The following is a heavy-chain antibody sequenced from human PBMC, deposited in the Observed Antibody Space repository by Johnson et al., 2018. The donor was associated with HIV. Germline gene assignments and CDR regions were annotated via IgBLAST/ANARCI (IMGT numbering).Heavy chain of an antibody. CDR3: ARAAIVVLPAGAFDI. CDR1: GFTFSDYY. CDR2: ISYDGSNK. V-gene: IGHV3-30*03. Sequence: QVQLVESGGGLVKPGGSLRLSCAASGFTFSDYYMSWIRQAPGKGLEWVALISYDGSNKFYADSVKGRFTISRDKSKKTLYLQMNSLRLEDTAIYYCARAAIVVLPAGAFDIWGQGTMVTVSS. D-gene: IGHD2-2*01. J-gene: IGHJ3*02.